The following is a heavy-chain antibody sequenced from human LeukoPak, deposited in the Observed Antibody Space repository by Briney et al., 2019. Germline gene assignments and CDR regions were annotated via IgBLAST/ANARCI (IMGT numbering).Heavy chain of an antibody. D-gene: IGHD2-8*01. CDR1: GFTFSSYA. V-gene: IGHV3-23*01. CDR3: AKDQGYCTNGVCYGSLSFGEPEYYFDY. J-gene: IGHJ4*02. CDR2: ISGSGGST. Sequence: GGSLRLSCAASGFTFSSYAMSWVRQAPGKGLEWVSAISGSGGSTYYADSVKGRFTISRDNSKNTLYLKMNSLRAEHTAVYYCAKDQGYCTNGVCYGSLSFGEPEYYFDYWGQGTLVTVSS.